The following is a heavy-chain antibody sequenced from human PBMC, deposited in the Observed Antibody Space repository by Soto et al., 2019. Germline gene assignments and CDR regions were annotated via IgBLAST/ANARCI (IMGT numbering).Heavy chain of an antibody. J-gene: IGHJ3*02. D-gene: IGHD3-16*02. CDR2: IYYSGST. V-gene: IGHV4-59*08. CDR1: GGSISSHY. Sequence: SETLSLTCTVSGGSISSHYWSWIRQPPGKGLEWIGYIYYSGSTNYNPSLKSRVTISVDTSKNQFSLKLSSVTAADTAVYYCARHVLQNGDYAWASFRSADVFDISGQGTMITVSS. CDR3: ARHVLQNGDYAWASFRSADVFDI.